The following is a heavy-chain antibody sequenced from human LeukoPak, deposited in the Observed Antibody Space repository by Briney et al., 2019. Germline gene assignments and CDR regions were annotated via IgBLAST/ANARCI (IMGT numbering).Heavy chain of an antibody. Sequence: GGSLRLSCSASGFSFSNFGMHWVRQAPGKGLEWVALISSDGSKIYYADSVKGRFTISRDNSKNTLYLQMNSLRAEDTALYYCAKGLERESRLDSWGQGTLVTVSS. CDR2: ISSDGSKI. V-gene: IGHV3-30*12. CDR3: AKGLERESRLDS. J-gene: IGHJ4*02. CDR1: GFSFSNFG. D-gene: IGHD1-1*01.